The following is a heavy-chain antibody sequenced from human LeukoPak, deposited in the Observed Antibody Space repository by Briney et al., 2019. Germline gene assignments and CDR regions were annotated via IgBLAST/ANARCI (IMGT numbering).Heavy chain of an antibody. V-gene: IGHV1-2*02. CDR1: GYTFTGYH. Sequence: ASVKVSCKASGYTFTGYHMHWVRQAPGQGLEWMGWINPNSGGTNYAQKFQGRVTMTRDTSISTAYMELSRLRSDDTAVYYCARVPNTAMDPYFDYWGQGTLVTVSS. D-gene: IGHD5-18*01. CDR2: INPNSGGT. CDR3: ARVPNTAMDPYFDY. J-gene: IGHJ4*02.